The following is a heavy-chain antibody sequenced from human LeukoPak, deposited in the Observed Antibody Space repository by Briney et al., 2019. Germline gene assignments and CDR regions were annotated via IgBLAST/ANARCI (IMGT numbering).Heavy chain of an antibody. CDR1: GFTFSSYG. CDR3: ARAPQRAHYVWGSYCPQPIDY. J-gene: IGHJ4*02. CDR2: IWYDGSNK. D-gene: IGHD3-16*01. V-gene: IGHV3-33*01. Sequence: GGSLRLSCAASGFTFSSYGMHWVRQAPVKGLEWVAVIWYDGSNKYYADSVKGRFTISRDNSKNTLYLQMNSLRAEDTAVYYCARAPQRAHYVWGSYCPQPIDYWGQGTLVTVSS.